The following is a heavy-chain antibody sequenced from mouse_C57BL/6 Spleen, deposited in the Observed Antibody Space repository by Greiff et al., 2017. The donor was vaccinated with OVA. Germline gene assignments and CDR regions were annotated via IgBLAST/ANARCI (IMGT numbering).Heavy chain of an antibody. D-gene: IGHD2-12*01. V-gene: IGHV1-55*01. CDR3: TRSGGFTFFPFAY. Sequence: QVQLQQPGAELVKPGASVKMSCKASGYTFPSYWINWVKQRPGQGLEWIGDIYPGSGSTNYNEKFKSKATLTVDTSSSAAYMQLSSLTSEYSAVYYGTRSGGFTFFPFAYWGQGTLVTVSA. CDR1: GYTFPSYW. J-gene: IGHJ3*01. CDR2: IYPGSGST.